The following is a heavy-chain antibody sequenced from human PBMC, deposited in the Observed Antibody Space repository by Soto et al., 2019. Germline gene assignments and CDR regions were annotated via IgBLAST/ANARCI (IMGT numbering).Heavy chain of an antibody. Sequence: PGGSLRVSCAAAGFTVSSNYMSWVRQAPGKGLEWVSVIYSGGSTYYADSVKGRFTISRDNSKNTLYLQMNSLRAEDTAVYYCARAGSSWVLDYWGQGTLVTVSS. CDR2: IYSGGST. D-gene: IGHD6-13*01. J-gene: IGHJ4*02. CDR3: ARAGSSWVLDY. CDR1: GFTVSSNY. V-gene: IGHV3-53*01.